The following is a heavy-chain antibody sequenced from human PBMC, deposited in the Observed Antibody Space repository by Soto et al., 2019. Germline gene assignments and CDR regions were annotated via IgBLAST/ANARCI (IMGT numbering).Heavy chain of an antibody. CDR1: GFTFSSYW. J-gene: IGHJ6*02. CDR2: IKQDGSEE. D-gene: IGHD6-13*01. CDR3: ARIAASGRGWDV. V-gene: IGHV3-7*01. Sequence: EVQLVESGGGLVQPGGSLRLSCVDSGFTFSSYWMSWVRQAPVKGLEWVGNIKQDGSEENYVDSVKGRFTISRDNAKNSMYLQMISLRAEDTAVYYCARIAASGRGWDVWGQGTTFVVSS.